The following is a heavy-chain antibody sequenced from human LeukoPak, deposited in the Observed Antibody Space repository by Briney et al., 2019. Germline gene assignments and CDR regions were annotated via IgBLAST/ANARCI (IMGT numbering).Heavy chain of an antibody. Sequence: SETLSLTCTVSGGSISSGSYYWNWIRQPAGKGLEWIGRIYTSGSTNYNPSLKSRLTISIGTSKNQFSLKLSSVTAPDTAVYYCARGPYFDYWGQGTLVTVSS. V-gene: IGHV4-61*02. J-gene: IGHJ4*02. CDR1: GGSISSGSYY. CDR3: ARGPYFDY. CDR2: IYTSGST.